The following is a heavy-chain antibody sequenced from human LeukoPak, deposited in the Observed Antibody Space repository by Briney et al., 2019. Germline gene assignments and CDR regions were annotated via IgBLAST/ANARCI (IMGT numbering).Heavy chain of an antibody. CDR2: IYPGDSDT. CDR3: ARIEGSTFDY. V-gene: IGHV5-51*01. Sequence: GESLKISCKTSGYSFSSYWIAWVRQMPGKDLEWMGIIYPGDSDTRYSPSFQGQVTISADKSISTAYLQWSSLKASDTAIYYCARIEGSTFDYWGQGTLVTVSS. J-gene: IGHJ4*02. CDR1: GYSFSSYW.